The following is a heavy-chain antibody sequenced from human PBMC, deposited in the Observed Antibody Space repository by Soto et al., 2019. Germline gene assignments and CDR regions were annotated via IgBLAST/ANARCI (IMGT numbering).Heavy chain of an antibody. Sequence: GGSLRLSCAASEFTVSGIFMNWVRQAPGKGLEWVSVIYTGGTTYYADSVKGRFTISRDNSKNTLFLQMNSLRAEDTAVYYCARDPDSSGLHYWGQGTLVTVSS. CDR3: ARDPDSSGLHY. CDR1: EFTVSGIF. CDR2: IYTGGTT. V-gene: IGHV3-53*01. D-gene: IGHD6-19*01. J-gene: IGHJ4*02.